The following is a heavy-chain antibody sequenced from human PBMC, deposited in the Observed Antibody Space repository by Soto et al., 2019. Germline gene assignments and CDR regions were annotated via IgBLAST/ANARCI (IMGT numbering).Heavy chain of an antibody. CDR2: IYYSGST. D-gene: IGHD2-15*01. V-gene: IGHV4-59*08. CDR1: GGSISGNY. CDR3: ARTPIGYCSGGTCSNGFDP. J-gene: IGHJ5*02. Sequence: QVQLQESGPGLVRPSETLSLTCTVSGGSISGNYWSWIRQPPGRGLEWIGYIYYSGSTYVSPSLKSRVIMSVDTSENQFFLKLRSVTAADTAVYYCARTPIGYCSGGTCSNGFDPWGQGTLVTVSS.